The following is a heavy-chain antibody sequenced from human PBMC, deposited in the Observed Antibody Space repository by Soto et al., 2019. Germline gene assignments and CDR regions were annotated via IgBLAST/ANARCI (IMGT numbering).Heavy chain of an antibody. J-gene: IGHJ6*03. D-gene: IGHD3-3*01. Sequence: SETLSLTCAVYGGSFSGYYWSWIRQPPGKGLEWIGEINHSKSTNYNPSLKSRDNISVDTTKNNFSLKLSSVTAADTAVYYCARRTPADYDFWSGYFPAYYYMDVWGKGTTVTVSS. CDR1: GGSFSGYY. V-gene: IGHV4-34*01. CDR3: ARRTPADYDFWSGYFPAYYYMDV. CDR2: INHSKST.